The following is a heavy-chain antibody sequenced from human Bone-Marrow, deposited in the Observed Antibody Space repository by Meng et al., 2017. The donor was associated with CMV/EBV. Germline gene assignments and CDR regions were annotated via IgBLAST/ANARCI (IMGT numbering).Heavy chain of an antibody. J-gene: IGHJ5*02. CDR1: GFTFDTSA. Sequence: GESLKISCTASGFTFDTSAMSWVRQAPGKGLEWVSSISGSGGNIYYSDSVKGRFTISRDNSRKTLFLQADSLRAEDTALYYCAKGRAGYSGGYLGASWGQGTRVTVSS. CDR2: ISGSGGNI. CDR3: AKGRAGYSGGYLGAS. V-gene: IGHV3-23*01. D-gene: IGHD1-26*01.